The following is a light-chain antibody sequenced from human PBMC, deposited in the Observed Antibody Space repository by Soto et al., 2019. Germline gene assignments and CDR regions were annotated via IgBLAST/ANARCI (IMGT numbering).Light chain of an antibody. CDR2: DVS. CDR1: SSDVGGYNY. J-gene: IGLJ1*01. V-gene: IGLV2-14*03. Sequence: QSALTQPTSVSGSPGQSITISCTGTSSDVGGYNYVSWYQHHPGKAPKLMICDVSDRPSGVSNRFSGSKSGNTASLTISGLQAEDEADYCCSSYTSSSTPWVFGTGTKVTVL. CDR3: SSYTSSSTPWV.